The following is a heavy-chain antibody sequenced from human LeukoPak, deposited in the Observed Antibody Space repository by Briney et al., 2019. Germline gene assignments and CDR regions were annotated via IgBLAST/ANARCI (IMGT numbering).Heavy chain of an antibody. CDR3: AREDCSGGSCYHGY. CDR1: GGSISSYY. D-gene: IGHD2-15*01. V-gene: IGHV4-59*01. Sequence: SETLSLTCTVSGGSISSYYWSWIRQPPGKGLEWIGYIYYSGSTNYNPSLKSRVTISVDTSKNQFSLKLSSVTAADTAVYYCAREDCSGGSCYHGYWGQGTLVTVSS. J-gene: IGHJ4*02. CDR2: IYYSGST.